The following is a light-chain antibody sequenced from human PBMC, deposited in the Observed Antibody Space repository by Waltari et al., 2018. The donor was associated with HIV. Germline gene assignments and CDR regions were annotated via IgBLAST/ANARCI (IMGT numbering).Light chain of an antibody. CDR3: SSYTSSTTLEV. J-gene: IGLJ2*01. Sequence: QSALTQPASVSGSPGQSITISCTGTSSAVGGYSYVPWYQHHPGKAPKLMIFDVSNRPSGVSNRFSGSKSGNTASLTISGLQAEDEADYYCSSYTSSTTLEVFGGGTKLTVL. CDR2: DVS. V-gene: IGLV2-14*03. CDR1: SSAVGGYSY.